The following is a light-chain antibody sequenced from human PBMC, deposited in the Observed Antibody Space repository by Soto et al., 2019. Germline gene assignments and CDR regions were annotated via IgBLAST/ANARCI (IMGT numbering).Light chain of an antibody. Sequence: DIQRTQSPATLSASVGDRVTITCRASQGISNHLLWFQQKPGKVPKRLMSAASSWQSGVPSRFSGSGSGTEFNLTISRLQTEEFATYDCLQQNSYTLTFGGGTKGDIK. CDR3: LQQNSYTLT. V-gene: IGKV1-17*03. CDR2: AAS. J-gene: IGKJ4*01. CDR1: QGISNH.